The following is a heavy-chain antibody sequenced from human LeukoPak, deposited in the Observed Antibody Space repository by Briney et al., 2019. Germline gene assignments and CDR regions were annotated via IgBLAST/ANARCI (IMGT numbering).Heavy chain of an antibody. CDR1: GFTFCDYT. CDR3: TRDLCSSTSCPDY. V-gene: IGHV3-49*04. J-gene: IGHJ4*02. CDR2: IRSKAYGWTT. Sequence: GGSLRLSCTASGFTFCDYTMNWVRQAPGKGLEWVGFIRSKAYGWTTEYAASVKGRFIISRDDSKGIAYLQMNSLKTEDTAVYYCTRDLCSSTSCPDYWGQGTLVTVSS. D-gene: IGHD2-2*01.